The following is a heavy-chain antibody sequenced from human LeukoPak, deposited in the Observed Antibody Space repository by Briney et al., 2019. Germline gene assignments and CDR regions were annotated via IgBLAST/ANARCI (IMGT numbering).Heavy chain of an antibody. J-gene: IGHJ3*02. Sequence: ASVKVSCKTSGYTFTGYYMHWVRQAPGQGLEWMGGFDPEDGETIYAQKFQGRVTMTEDTSTDTAYMELSSLRSEDTAVYYCATVNTIFSLSAFDIWGQGTMVTVSS. CDR1: GYTFTGYY. D-gene: IGHD3-9*01. CDR3: ATVNTIFSLSAFDI. CDR2: FDPEDGET. V-gene: IGHV1-24*01.